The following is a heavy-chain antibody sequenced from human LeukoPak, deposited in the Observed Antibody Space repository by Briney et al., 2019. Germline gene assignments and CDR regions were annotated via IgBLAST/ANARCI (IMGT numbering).Heavy chain of an antibody. V-gene: IGHV4-59*01. CDR2: IYYSGST. D-gene: IGHD6-13*01. CDR1: GGSFSGYY. Sequence: SETLSLTCAVYGGSFSGYYWTWIRQPPGKGLEWIGYIYYSGSTNYNPSLKSRVTISVDTSKNQFSLKLSSVTAADTAVYYCARSTAAGTGYYWGQGTLVTVSS. CDR3: ARSTAAGTGYY. J-gene: IGHJ4*02.